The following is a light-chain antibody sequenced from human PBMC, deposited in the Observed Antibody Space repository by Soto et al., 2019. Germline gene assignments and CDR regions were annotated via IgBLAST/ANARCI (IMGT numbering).Light chain of an antibody. CDR2: GSS. J-gene: IGKJ5*01. V-gene: IGKV3-20*01. CDR1: QSVNKRR. Sequence: EIMLTQSPVTLSLSPGERATLPCMAIQSVNKRRLAWYQQKPGQAPRFLIHGSSTRPIGIPDRFSGSGSGTDFTLTISRLEPEDFAVYYCQQYGSSLIFGQGTRLEIK. CDR3: QQYGSSLI.